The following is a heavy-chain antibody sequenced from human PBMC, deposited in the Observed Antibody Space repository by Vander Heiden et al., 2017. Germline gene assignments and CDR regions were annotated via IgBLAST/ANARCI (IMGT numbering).Heavy chain of an antibody. J-gene: IGHJ3*02. CDR1: GGSISSRRSY. Sequence: LQLPESGPGLVNPSETLSLTCTAPGGSISSRRSYWGRIPQPPGKGLEWIGSIYYSGSTYYNPSLKSRVTISVDTSKNQFSLKLSSVTAADTAVYYCARVDTAMVLAFDIWGQGTMVTVSS. V-gene: IGHV4-39*01. CDR2: IYYSGST. D-gene: IGHD5-18*01. CDR3: ARVDTAMVLAFDI.